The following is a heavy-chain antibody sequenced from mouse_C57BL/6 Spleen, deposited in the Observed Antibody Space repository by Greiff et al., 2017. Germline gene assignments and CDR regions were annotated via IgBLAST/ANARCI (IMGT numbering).Heavy chain of an antibody. CDR3: ARDWDVDFDY. D-gene: IGHD4-1*01. CDR2: IYPSYSET. CDR1: GYTFTSYW. J-gene: IGHJ2*01. V-gene: IGHV1-61*01. Sequence: QVQLQQPGAELVRPGSSVKLSCKASGYTFTSYWMDWVKQRPGQGLEWIGNIYPSYSETHYNQKFKDKATLTVDKSSSTAYMQLSSLTSEDSAVYYCARDWDVDFDYWGQGTTLTVSS.